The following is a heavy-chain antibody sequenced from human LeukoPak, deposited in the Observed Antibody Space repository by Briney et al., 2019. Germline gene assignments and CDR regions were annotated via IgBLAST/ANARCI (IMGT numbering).Heavy chain of an antibody. CDR2: IYHSGST. Sequence: TSSETLSLTCTVSGGSISSSSYYWGWIPQPPGKGLEWIGSIYHSGSTYYNPSLKSRVTISVDTSKNQFSLKLSSVTAADTAVYYCARWGSDTAGAFDIWGQGTMVTVSS. CDR3: ARWGSDTAGAFDI. D-gene: IGHD5-18*01. J-gene: IGHJ3*02. V-gene: IGHV4-39*07. CDR1: GGSISSSSYY.